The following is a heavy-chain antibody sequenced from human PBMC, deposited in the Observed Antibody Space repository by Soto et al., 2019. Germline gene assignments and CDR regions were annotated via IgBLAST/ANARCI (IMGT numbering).Heavy chain of an antibody. J-gene: IGHJ3*02. V-gene: IGHV3-30*18. CDR3: AKEVRYHYDSIGVDAYDI. CDR2: TSYGGSDQ. Sequence: QVQLVESGGGVVQPGRSLRLSCAASGFTFSSYGMHWVRQAPGKGLEWVAVTSYGGSDQFDADSVKGRYTITRDNSKNTAYLEMNRQRAEYTAVYYCAKEVRYHYDSIGVDAYDIGGQGTMVTVSS. D-gene: IGHD3-22*01. CDR1: GFTFSSYG.